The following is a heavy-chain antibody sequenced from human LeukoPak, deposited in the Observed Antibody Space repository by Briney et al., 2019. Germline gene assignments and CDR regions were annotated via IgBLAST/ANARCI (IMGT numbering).Heavy chain of an antibody. CDR1: GFTFSGSD. CDR3: TTLDFDY. Sequence: GGSLKLSCAASGFTFSGSDMHWVRQVSGKGLEWVGRIRNRANNYATAYAASVKGRFTISRDDSKNTAYLQMNSLNTEDTAVYYCTTLDFDYWGQGTLVTVSS. J-gene: IGHJ4*02. V-gene: IGHV3-73*01. CDR2: IRNRANNYAT.